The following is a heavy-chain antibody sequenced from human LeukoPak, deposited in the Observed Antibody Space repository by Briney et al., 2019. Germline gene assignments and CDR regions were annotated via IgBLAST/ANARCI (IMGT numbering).Heavy chain of an antibody. Sequence: GGSLRLSCAASGFRFSGSGMHWVRQASGKGLEWVGHIRSQADSYATVYGASVKGRFTITRDDSEKTAYLQMNSLKTEDTAVYYCASFPSGSYSAYWGQGTPVTVPS. CDR1: GFRFSGSG. V-gene: IGHV3-73*01. CDR3: ASFPSGSYSAY. J-gene: IGHJ4*02. D-gene: IGHD1-26*01. CDR2: IRSQADSYAT.